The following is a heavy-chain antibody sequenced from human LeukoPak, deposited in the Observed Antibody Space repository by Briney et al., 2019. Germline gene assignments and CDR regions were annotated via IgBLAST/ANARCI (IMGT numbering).Heavy chain of an antibody. Sequence: PGGSLRLSCAASGFTFSNAWMNWVRQAPGKGLEWVGHIKSKTDGDGGTRDYAAPVKGRLSISRDDSKNTLYLQMNSLKTEDTGVYYCTKDMVTHDAFDIWGQGTVVTVSS. J-gene: IGHJ3*02. CDR1: GFTFSNAW. CDR3: TKDMVTHDAFDI. V-gene: IGHV3-15*01. CDR2: IKSKTDGDGGTR. D-gene: IGHD2-8*01.